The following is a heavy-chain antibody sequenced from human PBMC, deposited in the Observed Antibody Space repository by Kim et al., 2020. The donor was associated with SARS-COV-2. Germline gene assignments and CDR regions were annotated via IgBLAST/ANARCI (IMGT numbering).Heavy chain of an antibody. Sequence: SETLSLTCTVSGGSISSGGYYWSWIRQHPGKGLECIGYIYYSGSTYYNPSLKSRVTISVDTSKNQFSLKLSSVTAADTAVYYCAREALVGARGVDYWGQGTLVTVSS. CDR3: AREALVGARGVDY. D-gene: IGHD1-26*01. V-gene: IGHV4-31*03. CDR1: GGSISSGGYY. J-gene: IGHJ4*02. CDR2: IYYSGST.